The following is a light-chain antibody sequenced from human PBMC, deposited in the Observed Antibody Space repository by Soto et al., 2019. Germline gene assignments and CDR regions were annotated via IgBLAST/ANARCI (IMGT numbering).Light chain of an antibody. V-gene: IGKV3-15*01. J-gene: IGKJ4*01. CDR1: RSVSTN. CDR2: GAS. CDR3: QQYGKSLPPLT. Sequence: DILLTQSPAIVSVSPGERATLSCRASRSVSTNLAWYQHKHGQAPRLLIYGASTRVTDIPARFSGSGSGTDIALTITHLKSEDVGVYYCQQYGKSLPPLTFGGGTKVEI.